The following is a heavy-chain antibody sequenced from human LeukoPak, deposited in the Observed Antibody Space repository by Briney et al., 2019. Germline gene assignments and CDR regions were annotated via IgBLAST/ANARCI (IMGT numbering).Heavy chain of an antibody. CDR1: GFTFRSYG. J-gene: IGHJ6*02. D-gene: IGHD6-13*01. CDR3: AKDLFGIAAAGTYLGLYYYGMGV. CDR2: ISYDGSNK. Sequence: GGSLRLSCAASGFTFRSYGMHWVRQAPGKGLEWVAVISYDGSNKYYADSVKGRFTISRDNSKNTLYLQMNSLRAEDTAVYYCAKDLFGIAAAGTYLGLYYYGMGVWGQGTTVTVSS. V-gene: IGHV3-30*18.